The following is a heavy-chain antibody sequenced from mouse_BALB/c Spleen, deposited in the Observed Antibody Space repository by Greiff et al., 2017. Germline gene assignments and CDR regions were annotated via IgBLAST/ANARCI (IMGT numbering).Heavy chain of an antibody. CDR3: ARRTLLRLQFDY. CDR1: GDSITSGY. CDR2: ISYSGST. V-gene: IGHV3-8*02. J-gene: IGHJ2*01. Sequence: EVKLMESGPSLVKPSQTLSLTCSVTGDSITSGYWNWIRKFPGNKLEYMGYISYSGSTYYNPSLKSRISITRDTSKNQYYLQLNSVTTEDTATYYCARRTLLRLQFDYWGQGTTLTVSS. D-gene: IGHD1-2*01.